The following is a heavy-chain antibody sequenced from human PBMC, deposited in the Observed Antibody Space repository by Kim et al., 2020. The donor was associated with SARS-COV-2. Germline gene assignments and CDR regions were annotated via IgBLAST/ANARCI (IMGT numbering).Heavy chain of an antibody. CDR1: GFTVSSNY. Sequence: GGSLRLSCAASGFTVSSNYMSWVRQAPGKGLEWVSVIYSGGSTYYADSVKGRFTISRDNSKNTLYLQMNSLRAEDTAVYYCARSIAAAAHYYYYGMDVWGQGTTVTVSS. D-gene: IGHD6-13*01. CDR2: IYSGGST. CDR3: ARSIAAAAHYYYYGMDV. V-gene: IGHV3-53*01. J-gene: IGHJ6*02.